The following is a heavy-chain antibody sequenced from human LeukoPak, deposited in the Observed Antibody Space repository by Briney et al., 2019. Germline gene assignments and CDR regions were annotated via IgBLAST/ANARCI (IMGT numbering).Heavy chain of an antibody. V-gene: IGHV3-20*04. CDR3: AKSSGSVRHFYYYYMDV. CDR1: GSNFEDYG. J-gene: IGHJ6*03. Sequence: GGSLRLSCADSGSNFEDYGMSWVRQAPGKGLEWVSGINWNGGDTDYADSVKGRFTISRDNAKNSLYLQMNSLRAEDTALYYCAKSSGSVRHFYYYYMDVWGKGTTVTISS. D-gene: IGHD1-26*01. CDR2: INWNGGDT.